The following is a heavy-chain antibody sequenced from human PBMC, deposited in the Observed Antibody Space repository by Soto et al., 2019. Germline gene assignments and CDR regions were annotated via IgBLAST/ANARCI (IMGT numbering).Heavy chain of an antibody. V-gene: IGHV5-51*01. CDR2: IYPGDSDS. J-gene: IGHJ6*02. CDR3: PRHHPAARKTPYHYFSAMDV. D-gene: IGHD6-6*01. CDR1: GYSFTSYW. Sequence: GESLKITCKGSGYSFTSYWIGWVRQMPGKGLEWMGMIYPGDSDSRYSPSFQGQVTISADNSISTAYLQWSSLKASDTAIYYCPRHHPAARKTPYHYFSAMDVSGHWTTVTDS.